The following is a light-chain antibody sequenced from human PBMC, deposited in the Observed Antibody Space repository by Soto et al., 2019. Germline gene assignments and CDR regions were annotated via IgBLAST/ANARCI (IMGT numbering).Light chain of an antibody. J-gene: IGLJ3*02. V-gene: IGLV2-23*01. CDR3: CSHAGSGTLV. CDR2: EGT. Sequence: QSVLTQPASVSGSSGQSISISCTGTSSDVGKYKFVSWYQQHPGKAPKLIIYEGTKRPSGVSNRFSGSKSGNTASLTISGLQAEDEADYYCCSHAGSGTLVFGGGTKLTVL. CDR1: SSDVGKYKF.